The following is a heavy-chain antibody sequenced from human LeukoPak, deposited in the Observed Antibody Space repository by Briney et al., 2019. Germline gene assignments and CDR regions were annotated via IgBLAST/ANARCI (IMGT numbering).Heavy chain of an antibody. CDR3: ARDFYYGSGSN. J-gene: IGHJ4*02. CDR2: INPNSGGT. CDR1: GYTFTGYY. D-gene: IGHD3-10*01. Sequence: ASVKVSCKASGYTFTGYYMHRVRQAPGQGLEWMGRINPNSGGTSYAQKFQGRVTMTRDTSISTAYMELSRLRSDDTAVYYCARDFYYGSGSNWGQGTLVTVSS. V-gene: IGHV1-2*06.